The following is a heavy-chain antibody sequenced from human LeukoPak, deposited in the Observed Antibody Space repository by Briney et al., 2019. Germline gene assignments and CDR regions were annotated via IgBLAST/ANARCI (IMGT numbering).Heavy chain of an antibody. V-gene: IGHV5-51*01. Sequence: GESLKISCKHSEYSFPNYCIGWARHMPRKGLEWMGIIYPDDSDNRYSPSFQGQVTISADKYISTAYLPWSSLMASDTAMYYCARRGNWFDPWGQGTLVTVSS. CDR2: IYPDDSDN. J-gene: IGHJ5*02. CDR3: ARRGNWFDP. CDR1: EYSFPNYC.